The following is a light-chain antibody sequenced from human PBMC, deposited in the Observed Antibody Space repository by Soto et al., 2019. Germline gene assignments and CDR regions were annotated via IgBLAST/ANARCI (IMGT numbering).Light chain of an antibody. J-gene: IGKJ1*01. Sequence: EIVLTQSPGTLSLSPGERATLSCRASQSVSNNYLAWYQQTPGQAPRLLIYGASNKATGIPDRFSGSGSGTDFTLTSSRLEPEDSAVYYCQQYGSSGTFGQGTKVDNK. CDR3: QQYGSSGT. CDR2: GAS. V-gene: IGKV3-20*01. CDR1: QSVSNNY.